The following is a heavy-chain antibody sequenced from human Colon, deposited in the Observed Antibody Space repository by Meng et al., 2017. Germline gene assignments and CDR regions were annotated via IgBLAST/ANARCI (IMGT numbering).Heavy chain of an antibody. CDR3: ARGNRRLGPLWFGELLPYFDY. Sequence: VQLHLVVSELLKLSVFFSLPCAVCGVSCSVSYWSWIRQPPGKGLEWIGEINKSGGTNYHPSLKSRVTISVDTSKNQFSLKLSSVTAADTAVYYCARGNRRLGPLWFGELLPYFDYWGQGTLVTVSS. CDR2: INKSGGT. V-gene: IGHV4-34*01. J-gene: IGHJ4*02. CDR1: GVSCSVSY. D-gene: IGHD3-10*01.